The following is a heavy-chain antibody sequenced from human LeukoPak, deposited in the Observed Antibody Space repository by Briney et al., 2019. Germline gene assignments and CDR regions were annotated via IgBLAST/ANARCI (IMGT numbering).Heavy chain of an antibody. CDR2: IYYSGST. J-gene: IGHJ6*02. V-gene: IGHV4-59*01. CDR1: GGSISTYY. CDR3: ARGADFWTGDYFYYGLDV. D-gene: IGHD3/OR15-3a*01. Sequence: SETLSLTCSLSGGSISTYYWNWIRQPTGKGLEGIGYIYYSGSTNYNPSLKSRVTISVDTSKNQFPLNLSSVTAADTAVYYCARGADFWTGDYFYYGLDVWGQGTTITVSS.